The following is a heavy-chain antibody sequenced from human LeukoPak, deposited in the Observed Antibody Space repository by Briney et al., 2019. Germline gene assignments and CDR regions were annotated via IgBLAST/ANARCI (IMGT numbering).Heavy chain of an antibody. CDR3: VKDDVYLDSGGYPTPDSTLDY. CDR1: GFRFNNYG. D-gene: IGHD3-22*01. V-gene: IGHV3-33*06. CDR2: TWYDGSNK. J-gene: IGHJ4*02. Sequence: PGRSLRLSCAASGFRFNNYGIHWVRQAPGKGLEWVAVTWYDGSNKYYADSVRDRFTVSRDNSKNTLYLQMNSLRVEDTAVYYCVKDDVYLDSGGYPTPDSTLDYWGQGALVTVSS.